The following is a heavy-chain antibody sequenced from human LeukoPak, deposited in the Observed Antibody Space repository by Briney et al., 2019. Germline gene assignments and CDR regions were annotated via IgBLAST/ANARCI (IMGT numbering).Heavy chain of an antibody. CDR1: GYTVTLDY. CDR2: INHNSGGI. Sequence: ASLKVSCKASGYTVTLDYMQWGRRSPGQGLEWMGWINHNSGGINYAQKFQGRVNMTRDTSISPAYMELSRLRSDDTAVYYCARGGDGYNWLKAFDIWGQGTMVTVSS. V-gene: IGHV1-2*02. D-gene: IGHD5-24*01. J-gene: IGHJ3*02. CDR3: ARGGDGYNWLKAFDI.